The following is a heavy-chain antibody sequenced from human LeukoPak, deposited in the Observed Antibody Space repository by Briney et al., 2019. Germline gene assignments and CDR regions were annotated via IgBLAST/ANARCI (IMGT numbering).Heavy chain of an antibody. D-gene: IGHD6-19*01. CDR1: GYTFTSYG. CDR2: ISAYNGNT. Sequence: ASVKVSCKASGYTFTSYGISWVRQAPGQGLEWMGWISAYNGNTNYAQKLQGRVTMTTDTSTSTAYMELRSLRSDDTAVYYCARLLAVAGPGPFDYWGQGTLVTVSS. CDR3: ARLLAVAGPGPFDY. J-gene: IGHJ4*02. V-gene: IGHV1-18*01.